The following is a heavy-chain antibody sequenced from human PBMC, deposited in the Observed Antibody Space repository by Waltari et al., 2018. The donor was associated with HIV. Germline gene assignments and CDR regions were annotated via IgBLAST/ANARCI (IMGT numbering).Heavy chain of an antibody. Sequence: ELQLVQSGEEVKKSGESLRISCVGSGYFFASYGIGWVRRLPGAGLDWVGSSYPGDSETRYGPSFHGQVTISADKSTSTAYLEWGCRKASDSGTYFCARQWSGSNGWFAYWGKGTLVTVS. CDR3: ARQWSGSNGWFAY. CDR2: SYPGDSET. D-gene: IGHD6-19*01. J-gene: IGHJ4*02. V-gene: IGHV5-51*01. CDR1: GYFFASYG.